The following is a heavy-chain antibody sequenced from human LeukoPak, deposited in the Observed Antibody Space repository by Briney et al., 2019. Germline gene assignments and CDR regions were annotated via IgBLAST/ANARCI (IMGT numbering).Heavy chain of an antibody. CDR1: GYTFTGYY. Sequence: ASVKVSCKASGYTFTGYYVHWVRQAPGQGLEWMGWINPNSGGTNYAQKFQGRVTMTRDTSISTAYMELSRLRSDDTAVYYCARASCGGNSEDYFDYWGQGTLVTVSS. D-gene: IGHD4-23*01. CDR3: ARASCGGNSEDYFDY. J-gene: IGHJ4*02. V-gene: IGHV1-2*02. CDR2: INPNSGGT.